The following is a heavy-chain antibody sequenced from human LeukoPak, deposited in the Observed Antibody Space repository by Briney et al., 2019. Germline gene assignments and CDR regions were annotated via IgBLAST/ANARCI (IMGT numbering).Heavy chain of an antibody. V-gene: IGHV3-53*01. CDR2: IYSDGTT. J-gene: IGHJ6*02. D-gene: IGHD3-9*01. CDR1: GFTVSSNY. CDR3: ARDGYDILGYYYGMDV. Sequence: GGSLRLSCAASGFTVSSNYMSWVRQAPGKGLEWVSVIYSDGTTYYADSVKGQFTISRDISKNTLYLQMSNLRAEDTAVYYCARDGYDILGYYYGMDVWGQGTTVTVSS.